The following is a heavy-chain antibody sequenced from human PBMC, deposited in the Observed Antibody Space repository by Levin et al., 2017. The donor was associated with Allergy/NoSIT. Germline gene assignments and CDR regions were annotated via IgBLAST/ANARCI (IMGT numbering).Heavy chain of an antibody. J-gene: IGHJ4*02. CDR2: IRSSSKTI. D-gene: IGHD1-7*01. Sequence: GGSLRLSCAASGFTFNRYSMNWVRQAPGKGLEWVSHIRSSSKTIYYADSVKGRFTISRDNAKNSLFLQMNSLRAEDTAVYYCTKDENYALDYWGQGTLVTVSS. CDR3: TKDENYALDY. V-gene: IGHV3-48*01. CDR1: GFTFNRYS.